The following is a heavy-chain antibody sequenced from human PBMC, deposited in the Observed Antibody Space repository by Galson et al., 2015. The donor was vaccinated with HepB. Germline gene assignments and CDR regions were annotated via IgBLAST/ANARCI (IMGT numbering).Heavy chain of an antibody. D-gene: IGHD6-19*01. Sequence: SLRLSCAASGFTFSSYSMNWVRQAPGKGLEWVSYISSTSSYIYYADSVKGRFTISSDNANNSLYLQMNSLRAEDTAVYYCAREGSMGWYEALSMDVWGQGTTVTVSS. CDR2: ISSTSSYI. CDR1: GFTFSSYS. V-gene: IGHV3-21*05. J-gene: IGHJ6*02. CDR3: AREGSMGWYEALSMDV.